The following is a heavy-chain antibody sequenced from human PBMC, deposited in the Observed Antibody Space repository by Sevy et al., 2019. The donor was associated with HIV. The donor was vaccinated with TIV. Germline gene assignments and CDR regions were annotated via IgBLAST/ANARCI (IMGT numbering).Heavy chain of an antibody. Sequence: GGSLRLSCAASGFTFSTYTMNWVRQAPGKGLEWVSSISSGSSYIYYADSVKGRFTISRDNTKNSLYLQMNSLRAEDTAVYYCARERHACSSASCPFDYWGQGTLVTVSS. V-gene: IGHV3-21*01. J-gene: IGHJ4*02. CDR3: ARERHACSSASCPFDY. D-gene: IGHD2-2*01. CDR1: GFTFSTYT. CDR2: ISSGSSYI.